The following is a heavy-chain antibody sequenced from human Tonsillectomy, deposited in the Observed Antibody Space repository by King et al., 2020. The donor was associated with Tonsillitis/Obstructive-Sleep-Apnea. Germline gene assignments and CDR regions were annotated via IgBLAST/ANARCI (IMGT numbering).Heavy chain of an antibody. D-gene: IGHD1-26*01. J-gene: IGHJ3*02. CDR3: ARDPGWGAFDI. CDR2: VNPDGSTK. V-gene: IGHV3-7*04. CDR1: GFTFSSYC. Sequence: VQLVESGGGLVQPGGDLRLSCAPSGFTFSSYCMSWVRQAPGKGLEWVAHVNPDGSTKYCVDSGKGRFTISRDNGSNSLYRQLNSLRDEDTAVYYCARDPGWGAFDIWGQGTMVTVSS.